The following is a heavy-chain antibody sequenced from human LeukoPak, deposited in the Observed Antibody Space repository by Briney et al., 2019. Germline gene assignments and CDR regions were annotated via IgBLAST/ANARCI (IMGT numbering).Heavy chain of an antibody. CDR2: IYYSGST. Sequence: SETLSLTCTVSGGSISSSSYYWGWIRQPPGKGLEWIGSIYYSGSTYYNPSLKSRVTISVDTSKNQFSLKLSSVTAADTAVYYCASRTERVVTWALRPGPFDYWGQGTLVTVSS. D-gene: IGHD3-3*01. CDR1: GGSISSSSYY. CDR3: ASRTERVVTWALRPGPFDY. J-gene: IGHJ4*02. V-gene: IGHV4-39*07.